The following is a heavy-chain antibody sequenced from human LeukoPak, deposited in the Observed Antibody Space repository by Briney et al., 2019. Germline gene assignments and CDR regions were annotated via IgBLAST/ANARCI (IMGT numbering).Heavy chain of an antibody. CDR3: AKEFNRGLPDY. CDR1: GFTFNSYG. CDR2: ISYDGSNK. V-gene: IGHV3-30*18. D-gene: IGHD2-21*01. J-gene: IGHJ4*02. Sequence: GGSLRLSCAASGFTFNSYGMHWVRQAPGKGLEWVAVISYDGSNKYYADSVKGRFTISRDNSKNALYLQMSSLRAEDTAVYYCAKEFNRGLPDYWGQGTLVTVPS.